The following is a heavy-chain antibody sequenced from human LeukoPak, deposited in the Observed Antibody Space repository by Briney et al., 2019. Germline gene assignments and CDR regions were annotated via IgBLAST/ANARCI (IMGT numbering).Heavy chain of an antibody. CDR2: IIPIFGTA. J-gene: IGHJ4*02. CDR3: ARDGPYTIFAAGGYFDY. Sequence: GSSVKVSCKAFGGTFSSYAISWVRRAPGQGLEWMGGIIPIFGTANYAQKFQGRVTITADESTSTAYMELSSLRSEDTAVYYCARDGPYTIFAAGGYFDYWGQGTLVTVSS. V-gene: IGHV1-69*01. D-gene: IGHD3-9*01. CDR1: GGTFSSYA.